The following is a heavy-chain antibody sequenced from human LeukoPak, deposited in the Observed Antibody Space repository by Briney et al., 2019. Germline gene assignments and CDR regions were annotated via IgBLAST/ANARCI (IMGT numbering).Heavy chain of an antibody. CDR3: ARGGDYCSSTSCYLWFDY. Sequence: ASVKVSCKASGGTFSSYAISWVRQTPGQGLEWMGGIIPIFGTANYAQKFLGRVTIIADKSTSTAYMELSSLRSEDTAVYYCARGGDYCSSTSCYLWFDYWGQGTLVTVSS. V-gene: IGHV1-69*06. D-gene: IGHD2-2*01. CDR2: IIPIFGTA. J-gene: IGHJ4*02. CDR1: GGTFSSYA.